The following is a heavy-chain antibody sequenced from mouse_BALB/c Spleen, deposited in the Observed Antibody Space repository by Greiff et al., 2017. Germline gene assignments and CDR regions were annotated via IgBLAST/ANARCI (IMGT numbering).Heavy chain of an antibody. CDR1: GYTFTSYW. Sequence: QVQLQQPGAELVKPGASVKLSCKASGYTFTSYWMHWVKQRPGQGLEWIGEINPSNGRTNYNEKFKSKATLTVDKSSSTAYMQLSSLTSEDSAVYYCAREWRDYSYYAMDYWGQGTSVTVSS. J-gene: IGHJ4*01. CDR2: INPSNGRT. CDR3: AREWRDYSYYAMDY. D-gene: IGHD1-1*01. V-gene: IGHV1S81*02.